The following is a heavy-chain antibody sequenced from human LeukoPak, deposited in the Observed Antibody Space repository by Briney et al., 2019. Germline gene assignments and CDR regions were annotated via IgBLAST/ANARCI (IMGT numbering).Heavy chain of an antibody. J-gene: IGHJ4*02. CDR1: GGSFSGYY. CDR2: INHSGST. Sequence: SETLSLTCAVYGGSFSGYYWSWIRQPPGKGLEWIGEINHSGSTNYNPSLKSRVTISVDTSKNQFSLKLSSVTAADTAVYYCAREGGYRSYGYGDYWGQGTLVTVSS. CDR3: AREGGYRSYGYGDY. D-gene: IGHD5-18*01. V-gene: IGHV4-34*01.